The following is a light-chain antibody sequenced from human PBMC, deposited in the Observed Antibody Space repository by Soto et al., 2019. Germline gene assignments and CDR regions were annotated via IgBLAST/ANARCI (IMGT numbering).Light chain of an antibody. Sequence: EIVLTQSPGTLSLSPGERATLSCRASQSLTNNYLAWYQQKPGQAPRLLIYAASSRATGIPDRFSGSGSETDFTLTSSRLEAEDFAVYYCQQYGSSLPVTFGGGTNVEIK. CDR1: QSLTNNY. V-gene: IGKV3-20*01. J-gene: IGKJ4*01. CDR3: QQYGSSLPVT. CDR2: AAS.